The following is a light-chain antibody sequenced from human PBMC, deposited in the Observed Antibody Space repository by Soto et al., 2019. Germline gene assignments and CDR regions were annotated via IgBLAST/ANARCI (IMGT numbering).Light chain of an antibody. CDR1: QSVSSN. J-gene: IGKJ5*01. Sequence: ERVMTQSPATLSVSPGERATLSCRASQSVSSNLAGYQQKPGQAPRLFIYGASTRATAIPPRFSGSGSGTDFTLTISRLEPEDFAVYYCQQYGSSLITFGQGTRLAIK. CDR3: QQYGSSLIT. V-gene: IGKV3-15*01. CDR2: GAS.